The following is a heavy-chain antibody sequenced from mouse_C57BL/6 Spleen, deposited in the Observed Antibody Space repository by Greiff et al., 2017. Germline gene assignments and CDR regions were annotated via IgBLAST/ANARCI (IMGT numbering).Heavy chain of an antibody. D-gene: IGHD2-2*01. Sequence: QVQLQQPGAELVRPGSSVKLSCKASGYTFTSYWMHWVKQRPIQGLEWIGNIDPSDSETHYNQKFKDKATLTVDKSSSTAYMQLSSLTSEDSAVYYCASIYYGYDDWYFDVWGTGTTVTVSS. J-gene: IGHJ1*03. CDR1: GYTFTSYW. CDR2: IDPSDSET. CDR3: ASIYYGYDDWYFDV. V-gene: IGHV1-52*01.